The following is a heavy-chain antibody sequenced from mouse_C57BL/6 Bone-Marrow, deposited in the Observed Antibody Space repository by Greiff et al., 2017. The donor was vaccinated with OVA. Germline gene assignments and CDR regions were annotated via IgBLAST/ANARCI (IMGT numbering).Heavy chain of an antibody. D-gene: IGHD5-1*01. J-gene: IGHJ3*01. CDR2: INPGSGGT. CDR3: ARSTYPFAY. CDR1: GYAFTNYL. V-gene: IGHV1-54*01. Sequence: QVQLQQSGAELVRPGTSVKVSCKASGYAFTNYLIEWVKQRPGQGLEWIGVINPGSGGTNYNEKFKGKATLTADKSSSTAYMQLSSLTSEDSAVYFCARSTYPFAYWGQGTLVTVSA.